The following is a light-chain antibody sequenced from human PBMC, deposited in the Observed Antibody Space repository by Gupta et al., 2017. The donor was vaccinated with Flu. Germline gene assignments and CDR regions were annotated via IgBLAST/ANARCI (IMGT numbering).Light chain of an antibody. J-gene: IGKJ4*01. V-gene: IGKV3-20*01. CDR3: EHFSNQPLT. CDR1: QRINNNY. CDR2: GST. Sequence: IVLTQSPVTLSLSPGERATLSCRASQRINNNYLAWYQQKPVQAPRLLICGSTSRAAGIPGWFSGSGSGADFTLTINRLEPEVVAVYCCEHFSNQPLTFGGGTKVEI.